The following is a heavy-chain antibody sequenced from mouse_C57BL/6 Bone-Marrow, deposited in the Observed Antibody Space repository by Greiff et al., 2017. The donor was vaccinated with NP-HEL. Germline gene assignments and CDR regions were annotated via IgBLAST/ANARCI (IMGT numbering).Heavy chain of an antibody. J-gene: IGHJ1*03. CDR3: AAYYGSSYPWYFDV. CDR2: IDPEDGET. Sequence: VQLQHSGAELVKPGASVKLSCTASGFNIKDYYMHWVKQRTEQGLEWIGRIDPEDGETKCAPKFQGKATITADTSSNTAYLQLSSLTSEDTAVYYCAAYYGSSYPWYFDVWGTGTTVTVSS. D-gene: IGHD1-1*01. V-gene: IGHV14-2*01. CDR1: GFNIKDYY.